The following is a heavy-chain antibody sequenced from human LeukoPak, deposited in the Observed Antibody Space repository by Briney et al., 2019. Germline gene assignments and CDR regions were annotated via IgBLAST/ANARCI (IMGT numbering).Heavy chain of an antibody. CDR1: GGSFSGYY. CDR2: INHSGST. V-gene: IGHV4-34*01. Sequence: SETLSLTCAVYGGSFSGYYWSWIRQPPGKGLEWIGEINHSGSTNYNPSLKSRVTISVDTSKNQFSLKLSPVTAADTAVYYCARGRLNDFWSGYPNRFDPWGQGTLVTVSS. J-gene: IGHJ5*02. D-gene: IGHD3-3*01. CDR3: ARGRLNDFWSGYPNRFDP.